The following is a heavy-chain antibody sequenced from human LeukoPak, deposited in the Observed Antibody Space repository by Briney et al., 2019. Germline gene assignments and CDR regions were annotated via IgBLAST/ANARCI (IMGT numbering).Heavy chain of an antibody. J-gene: IGHJ5*02. CDR1: GGSISRYY. V-gene: IGHV4-59*01. D-gene: IGHD3-10*01. CDR3: ARGGDYYGSGTYYAFDP. CDR2: IYYSGNT. Sequence: KPSETLSLTCTVSGGSISRYYWSWIRQPPGKGLEWIGYIYYSGNTNYNPSLKSRVTMSVDTSKNQFSLRLNSVTAADTAVYYCARGGDYYGSGTYYAFDPWGQGTLVTVSS.